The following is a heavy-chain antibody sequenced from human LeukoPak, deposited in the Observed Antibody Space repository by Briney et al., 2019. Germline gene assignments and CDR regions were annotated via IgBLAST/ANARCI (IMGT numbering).Heavy chain of an antibody. Sequence: SETLSLTCLVSGGSISDNTYYRGWIRQPPGKGLEWIGSVYYSGSPYYNPSLQSRVTISVDTSKNQFSLKLSSVTAADTAVYYCARGRRTETYYDILTGYSVYFDYWGQGTLVTVSS. D-gene: IGHD3-9*01. CDR3: ARGRRTETYYDILTGYSVYFDY. CDR1: GGSISDNTYY. J-gene: IGHJ4*02. V-gene: IGHV4-39*01. CDR2: VYYSGSP.